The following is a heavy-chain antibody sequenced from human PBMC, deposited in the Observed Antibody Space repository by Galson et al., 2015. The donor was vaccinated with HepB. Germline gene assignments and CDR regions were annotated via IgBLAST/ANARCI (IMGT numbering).Heavy chain of an antibody. D-gene: IGHD6-13*01. V-gene: IGHV3-74*01. CDR3: ASSTAAAAADY. CDR2: INSDGSST. CDR1: GFTFSNYW. Sequence: SLRLSCAASGFTFSNYWMHWVRHAPGKGLVWVSRINSDGSSTTYADSVKGRFTISRDNARDTLYLHMNSLRAEDTAVYYCASSTAAAAADYWGQGTLVTVSS. J-gene: IGHJ4*02.